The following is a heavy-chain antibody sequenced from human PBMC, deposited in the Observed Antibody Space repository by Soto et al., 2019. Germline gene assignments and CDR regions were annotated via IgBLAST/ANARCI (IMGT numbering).Heavy chain of an antibody. J-gene: IGHJ6*02. CDR2: ISGSGGST. V-gene: IGHV3-23*01. CDR1: GFTFSSYA. CDR3: ARETYYYGSGSYYNVHYYGMDV. Sequence: PGGSLRLSCAASGFTFSSYAMSWVRQAPGKGLEWVSAISGSGGSTYYADSVKGRFTISRDNSKNTLYLQMNSLRAEDTAVYYCARETYYYGSGSYYNVHYYGMDVWGQGTTVTVSS. D-gene: IGHD3-10*01.